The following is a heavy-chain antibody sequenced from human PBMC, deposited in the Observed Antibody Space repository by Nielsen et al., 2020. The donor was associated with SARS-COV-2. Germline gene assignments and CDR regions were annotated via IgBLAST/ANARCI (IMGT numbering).Heavy chain of an antibody. J-gene: IGHJ3*02. CDR1: GYTFTSYG. Sequence: ASVKVSCKASGYTFTSYGISWVRQAPGQGLEWMGWISAYNDNTNYAQKLQGRVTMTTDTSTSTAYMELRSLRSEDTAVYYCARAPVVLGSFDIWGQGTMVTVSS. D-gene: IGHD4-23*01. CDR2: ISAYNDNT. V-gene: IGHV1-18*01. CDR3: ARAPVVLGSFDI.